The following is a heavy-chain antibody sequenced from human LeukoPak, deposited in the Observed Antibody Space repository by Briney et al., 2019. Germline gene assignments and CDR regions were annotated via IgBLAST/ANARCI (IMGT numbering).Heavy chain of an antibody. Sequence: PGGSLRLSCAASGFTFSSYEMNWVRQAPGKGLEWVSYISGSGTTIYYADSVKGRFTISRDNAQNSLYLQMNSLRAEDTAVYYCARDTKKWFGELLPDYWGQGTLVTVSS. J-gene: IGHJ4*02. D-gene: IGHD3-10*01. CDR2: ISGSGTTI. CDR3: ARDTKKWFGELLPDY. CDR1: GFTFSSYE. V-gene: IGHV3-48*03.